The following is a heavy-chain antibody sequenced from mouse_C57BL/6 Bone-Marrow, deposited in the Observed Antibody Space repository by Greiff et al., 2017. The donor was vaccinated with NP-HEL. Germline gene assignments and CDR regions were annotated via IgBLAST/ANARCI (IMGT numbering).Heavy chain of an antibody. V-gene: IGHV1-69*01. Sequence: QVQLQQPGAELVMPGASVKLSCKASGYTFTSYWMHWVKQRPGQGLEWIGEIDPSDSYTNYNQKFKGKSTLTVDKSSSTAYMQLSSLTSEDSAVYYCALTYWDFDVWGTGTTVTVSS. CDR1: GYTFTSYW. CDR2: IDPSDSYT. D-gene: IGHD4-1*01. J-gene: IGHJ1*03. CDR3: ALTYWDFDV.